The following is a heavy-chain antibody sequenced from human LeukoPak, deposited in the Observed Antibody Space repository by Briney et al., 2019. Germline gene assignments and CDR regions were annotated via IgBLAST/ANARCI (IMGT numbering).Heavy chain of an antibody. CDR3: VGGQTTIVVVPAAMTKVDYYYGMDV. CDR1: GFTFSSYG. V-gene: IGHV3-30*03. CDR2: ISYDGSNK. D-gene: IGHD2-2*01. J-gene: IGHJ6*02. Sequence: GGSLRLSCAASGFTFSSYGVHWVRQAPGKGLEWVAVISYDGSNKYYADSVKGRFTISRDNSKNTLYLQMNSLRAEDTAVYYCVGGQTTIVVVPAAMTKVDYYYGMDVRGQGTTVTVSS.